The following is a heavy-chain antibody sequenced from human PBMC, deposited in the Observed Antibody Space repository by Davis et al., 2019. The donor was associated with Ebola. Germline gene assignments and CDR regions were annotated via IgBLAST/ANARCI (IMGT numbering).Heavy chain of an antibody. J-gene: IGHJ6*02. Sequence: AASVKVSCKASGYTFTSYYMHWVRQAPGQGLDWMGIINPSGGSTSYAQKFQGRVTMTRDTSTSTVYMELSSLRSEDTAVYYCAREVVVVVAATPGGYYYYGMDVWGQGTTVTVSS. CDR1: GYTFTSYY. V-gene: IGHV1-46*01. CDR2: INPSGGST. D-gene: IGHD2-15*01. CDR3: AREVVVVVAATPGGYYYYGMDV.